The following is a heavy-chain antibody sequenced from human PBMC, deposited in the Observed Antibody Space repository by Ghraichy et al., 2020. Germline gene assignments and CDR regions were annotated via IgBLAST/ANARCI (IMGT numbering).Heavy chain of an antibody. V-gene: IGHV3-23*01. D-gene: IGHD6-13*01. Sequence: GGSLRLSCAASGFTFSSYAMSWVRQAPGKGLEWVSTISGSGGSTYYADSVKGRFTISRDNTMNTLYLQMNSLRAEDTAVYYCARLYGRSWSGPFDYWGQGTLVTVSS. CDR2: ISGSGGST. CDR3: ARLYGRSWSGPFDY. J-gene: IGHJ4*02. CDR1: GFTFSSYA.